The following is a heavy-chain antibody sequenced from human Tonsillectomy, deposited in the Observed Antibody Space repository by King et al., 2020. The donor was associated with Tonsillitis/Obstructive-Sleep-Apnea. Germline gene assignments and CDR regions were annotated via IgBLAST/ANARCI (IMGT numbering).Heavy chain of an antibody. CDR3: TTDTRDGLFPSVDYMDV. V-gene: IGHV3-15*01. Sequence: VQLVESGGGLVKPGGSLRLSCAASGFTFSNAWMKWVRQAPGKGLEWVGRIRNKIDGGTADYAAPVKGRFTISRDDSKNTLYLQMNSLKTEDTAVYYCTTDTRDGLFPSVDYMDVWGKGTTVTVSS. D-gene: IGHD3-10*01. J-gene: IGHJ6*03. CDR2: IRNKIDGGTA. CDR1: GFTFSNAW.